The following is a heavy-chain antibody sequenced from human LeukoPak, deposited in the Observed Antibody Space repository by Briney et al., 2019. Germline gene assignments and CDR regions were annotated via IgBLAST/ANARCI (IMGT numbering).Heavy chain of an antibody. CDR1: GGSISSYY. Sequence: PSETLSLTCTVSGGSISSYYWSWIRQPPGKGLEWIGYIYYSGSTNYNPSLKSRVTISVDTSKNQFSLKLSSVTAADTAVYYCARTIPYCSGSSCYPNWFDPWGQGTLVTVSS. V-gene: IGHV4-59*01. CDR3: ARTIPYCSGSSCYPNWFDP. J-gene: IGHJ5*02. D-gene: IGHD2-15*01. CDR2: IYYSGST.